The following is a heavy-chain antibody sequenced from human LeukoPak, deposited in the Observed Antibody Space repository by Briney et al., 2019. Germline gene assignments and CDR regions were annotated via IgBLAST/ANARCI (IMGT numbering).Heavy chain of an antibody. CDR3: AKSFGYSRSWFDN. D-gene: IGHD6-13*01. CDR2: ISGNGGGP. V-gene: IGHV3-23*01. J-gene: IGHJ4*02. Sequence: GGSLRLSCAASGLTFSSYAMSWVRQAPGKGLEWVSGISGNGGGPYYAASVKGRFTISRDNPKNTLYLQMTSLRVGDTAVYYCAKSFGYSRSWFDNWGQGTLVTVSS. CDR1: GLTFSSYA.